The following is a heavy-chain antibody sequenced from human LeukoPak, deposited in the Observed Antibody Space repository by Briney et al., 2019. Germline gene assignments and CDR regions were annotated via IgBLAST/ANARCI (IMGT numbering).Heavy chain of an antibody. J-gene: IGHJ4*02. V-gene: IGHV3-64D*06. D-gene: IGHD6-13*01. CDR2: ISTDGRNT. Sequence: GGSLRLSCLATGFALSTYAMHWVRQAPGKGLENDSAISTDGRNTYYPDSVKGRFTISRDTSKNTLYLQMSSLRGDDTAVYYCLKGSQGPIWQQLVPDHWGQGTQVTVSS. CDR3: LKGSQGPIWQQLVPDH. CDR1: GFALSTYA.